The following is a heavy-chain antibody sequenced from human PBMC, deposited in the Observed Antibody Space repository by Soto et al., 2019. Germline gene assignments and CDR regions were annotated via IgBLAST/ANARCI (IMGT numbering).Heavy chain of an antibody. CDR3: TRNLVVVAENVTYYGMDV. CDR2: INSDGSST. V-gene: IGHV3-74*01. D-gene: IGHD2-15*01. J-gene: IGHJ6*02. Sequence: PGGSLRLSCAASGFTFSSYWMHWVRQAPGKGLVWVSRINSDGSSTSYADSVKGRFTISRDNAKNTLYLQMNSLRAEDTAVYYCTRNLVVVAENVTYYGMDVWGQGTTVTVSS. CDR1: GFTFSSYW.